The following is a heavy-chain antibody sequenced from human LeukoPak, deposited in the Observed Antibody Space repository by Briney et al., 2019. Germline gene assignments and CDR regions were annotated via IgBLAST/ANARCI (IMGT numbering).Heavy chain of an antibody. CDR3: ARDPQIVGGSGYSSGWRDY. CDR2: IYSGGST. Sequence: PGGSLRLSCAASGFTVSSNYMSWVRQAPGKGLEWVSVIYSGGSTYYADSVKGRFTISRDNSKNTLYLQMNSLRAEDTAVYYCARDPQIVGGSGYSSGWRDYWGQGTLVTVSS. CDR1: GFTVSSNY. J-gene: IGHJ4*02. D-gene: IGHD6-19*01. V-gene: IGHV3-66*01.